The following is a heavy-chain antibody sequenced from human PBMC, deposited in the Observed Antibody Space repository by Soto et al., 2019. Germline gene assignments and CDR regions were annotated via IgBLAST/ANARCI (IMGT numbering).Heavy chain of an antibody. V-gene: IGHV4-59*08. CDR3: ARHRAYDQDGADWFDP. J-gene: IGHJ5*02. CDR2: SHSRGHS. CDR1: GGSMNHPC. D-gene: IGHD3-22*01. Sequence: SETLSLPFSVSGGSMNHPCCGWIRQPPGTRLEWITWSHSRGHSRSNPSLMSRCSISLDTSKTQFSLKVPSVTAADTAVYYCARHRAYDQDGADWFDPWGHGTLVSVS.